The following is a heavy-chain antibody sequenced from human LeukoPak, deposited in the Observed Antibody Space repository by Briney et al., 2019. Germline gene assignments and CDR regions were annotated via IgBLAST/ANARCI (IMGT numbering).Heavy chain of an antibody. CDR1: GFTFSSYA. V-gene: IGHV3-23*01. CDR3: AKFRYHSNDNNYLDFNY. CDR2: ISGSGCHT. D-gene: IGHD3-22*01. Sequence: GGSLRLSCAASGFTFSSYAMGWVRQAPGKGPDWVSSISGSGCHTYFADSVRGRFTISRDNSKNTLDLQMNSLKVEDTAVYYCAKFRYHSNDNNYLDFNYWGQGTLVTVSS. J-gene: IGHJ4*02.